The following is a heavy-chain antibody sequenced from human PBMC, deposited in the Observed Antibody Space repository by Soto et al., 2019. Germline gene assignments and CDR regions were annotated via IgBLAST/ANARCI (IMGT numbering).Heavy chain of an antibody. CDR2: INVGNGNT. J-gene: IGHJ3*01. Sequence: QVQLVQSGAEVKEPGASVKVSCKASGYTFSSYGMHWVRQAPGQRLEWMGWINVGNGNTAYSQKSQGRVTITRDTTASTAYMGLRSLTAEDTAVYYCAREDAFDVWGQGTMVTVSS. CDR1: GYTFSSYG. CDR3: AREDAFDV. V-gene: IGHV1-3*01.